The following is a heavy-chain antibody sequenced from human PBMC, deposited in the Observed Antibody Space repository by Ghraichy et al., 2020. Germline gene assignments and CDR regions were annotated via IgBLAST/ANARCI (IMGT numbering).Heavy chain of an antibody. CDR2: IYYSGST. CDR1: GGYISSYY. D-gene: IGHD3-10*01. V-gene: IGHV4-59*01. Sequence: SETLSLTCTVSGGYISSYYWSWIRQPPGKGLEWIGYIYYSGSTNYNPSLKSRFTISVDAAKNQFSLKLSSVTAADTAVYYCAGGDGYGSGRLNVDYWGQGTLFTVSS. CDR3: AGGDGYGSGRLNVDY. J-gene: IGHJ4*02.